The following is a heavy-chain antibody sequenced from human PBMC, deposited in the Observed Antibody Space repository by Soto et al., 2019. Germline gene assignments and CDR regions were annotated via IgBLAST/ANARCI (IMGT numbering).Heavy chain of an antibody. CDR1: GFTFSSYA. CDR2: ISGSGGST. D-gene: IGHD3-10*01. J-gene: IGHJ6*02. V-gene: IGHV3-23*01. CDR3: AKDQRGTTMVRGVIRYYYYYGMDV. Sequence: EVQLLESGGGLVQPGGSLRLSCAASGFTFSSYAMSWVRQAPGKGLEWVSAISGSGGSTYYADSVKGRFTISRDNSKNTLYLQMNSLRAEDTAVYYCAKDQRGTTMVRGVIRYYYYYGMDVCGQGTTVTVSS.